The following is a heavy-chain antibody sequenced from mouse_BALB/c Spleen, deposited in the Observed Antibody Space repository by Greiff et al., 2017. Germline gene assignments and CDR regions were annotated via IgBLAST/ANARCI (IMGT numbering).Heavy chain of an antibody. CDR3: ARSYGNYVYYAMDY. V-gene: IGHV5-17*02. J-gene: IGHJ4*01. D-gene: IGHD2-10*02. Sequence: DVMLVESGGGLVQPGGSRKLSCAASGFTFSSFGMHWVRQAPEKGLEWVAYISSGSSTIYYADTVKGRFTISRDNPKNTLFLQMTSLRSEDTAMYYCARSYGNYVYYAMDYWGQGTSVTVSS. CDR1: GFTFSSFG. CDR2: ISSGSSTI.